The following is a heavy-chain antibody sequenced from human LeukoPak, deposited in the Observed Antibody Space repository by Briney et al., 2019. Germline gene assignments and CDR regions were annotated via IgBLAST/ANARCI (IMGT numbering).Heavy chain of an antibody. CDR3: ARDDRYSSSWYVYYYGMDV. V-gene: IGHV1-18*01. CDR2: ISAYNGNT. CDR1: GYTFTSYG. J-gene: IGHJ6*02. D-gene: IGHD6-13*01. Sequence: ASVKVSCKASGYTFTSYGISWVRQAPGQGLEWMGWISAYNGNTNYAQKLQGRVTMTTDTSTSTAYMELRSLRSDDTAVYYCARDDRYSSSWYVYYYGMDVWGQGTTVTVSS.